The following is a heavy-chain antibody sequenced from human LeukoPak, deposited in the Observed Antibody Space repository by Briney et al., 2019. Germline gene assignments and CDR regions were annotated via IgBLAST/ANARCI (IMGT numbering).Heavy chain of an antibody. CDR3: ARDLNYDILTGLYYMDV. V-gene: IGHV4-61*02. Sequence: PSETLSLTCTVSGGSISSGSYYWSWIRQPAGKGLEWIGRIYTSGSTNYNPSLKSRVTISVDTSKNQFSLKLSSVTAADTAVYYCARDLNYDILTGLYYMDVWGKGTTVTISS. J-gene: IGHJ6*03. CDR2: IYTSGST. D-gene: IGHD3-9*01. CDR1: GGSISSGSYY.